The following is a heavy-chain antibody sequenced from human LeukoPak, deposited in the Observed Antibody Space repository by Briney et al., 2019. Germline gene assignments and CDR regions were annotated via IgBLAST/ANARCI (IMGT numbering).Heavy chain of an antibody. CDR2: INPSGGST. Sequence: ASVKVSCKASGYTFTSYYMHWVRQAPGQGLEWMGIINPSGGSTSYAQKFQGRVTMTRDMSTSTVYMELSSLRFEDTAVYYYARAVKDGYYDSGCYYCDFDYWGQGTLVTVSS. D-gene: IGHD3-22*01. V-gene: IGHV1-46*01. CDR1: GYTFTSYY. CDR3: ARAVKDGYYDSGCYYCDFDY. J-gene: IGHJ4*02.